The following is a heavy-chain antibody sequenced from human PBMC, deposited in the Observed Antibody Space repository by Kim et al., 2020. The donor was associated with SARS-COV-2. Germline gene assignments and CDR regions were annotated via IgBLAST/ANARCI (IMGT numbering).Heavy chain of an antibody. Sequence: SVKVSCKASGGTFSSYAINWVRQAPGQGLEWMGGIIPIFGTANYAQKFQGRVTITADESTSTAYMELSSLRSEDTAVYYCAREATLHSQLLWFGRKIYYFDYWGQGTLVTVSS. V-gene: IGHV1-69*13. CDR2: IIPIFGTA. D-gene: IGHD3-10*01. CDR1: GGTFSSYA. J-gene: IGHJ4*02. CDR3: AREATLHSQLLWFGRKIYYFDY.